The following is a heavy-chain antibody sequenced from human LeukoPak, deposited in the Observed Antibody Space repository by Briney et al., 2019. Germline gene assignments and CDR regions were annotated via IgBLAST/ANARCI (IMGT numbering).Heavy chain of an antibody. CDR2: INTDGRST. V-gene: IGHV3-74*01. J-gene: IGHJ4*02. CDR3: ASQAYSSSPSVGY. CDR1: GFSFSTSW. D-gene: IGHD6-6*01. Sequence: PGGSLRLSCAASGFSFSTSWLHWVRQVPGKGLVWVSRINTDGRSTSYADSVQGRFTISRDNAKNTVYLQMNSLRVEDTALYYCASQAYSSSPSVGYWGQGTLVTVSS.